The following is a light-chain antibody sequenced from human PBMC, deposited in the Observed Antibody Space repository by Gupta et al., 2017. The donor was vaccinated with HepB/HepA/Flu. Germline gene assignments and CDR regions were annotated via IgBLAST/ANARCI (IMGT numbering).Light chain of an antibody. Sequence: DVVMTQSPLSLPVTLGQPASISCRSSQSLVYSDGNTYLNWFHQRPGQSPRLLIYPVSNRDSGVPDRFSGSGSGTECTLNISRVEAEDFGIFYCKQVTHSTSFGQGTKLEIK. CDR1: QSLVYSDGNTY. V-gene: IGKV2-30*01. J-gene: IGKJ2*03. CDR3: KQVTHSTS. CDR2: PVS.